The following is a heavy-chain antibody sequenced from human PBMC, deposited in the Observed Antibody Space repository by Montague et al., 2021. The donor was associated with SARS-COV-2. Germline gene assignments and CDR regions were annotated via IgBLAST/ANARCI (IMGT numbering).Heavy chain of an antibody. Sequence: SETRSLTCTVSSGSISSYYWSWIRQPPGKGLEWIGYIYYSGSTNYNPSLKSRVTISVDTSKNQFSLKLSSVTAADTAVYYCARTPGQIAGDAFDIWGQGTMVTVSS. D-gene: IGHD2-21*01. CDR1: SGSISSYY. V-gene: IGHV4-59*01. CDR2: IYYSGST. CDR3: ARTPGQIAGDAFDI. J-gene: IGHJ3*02.